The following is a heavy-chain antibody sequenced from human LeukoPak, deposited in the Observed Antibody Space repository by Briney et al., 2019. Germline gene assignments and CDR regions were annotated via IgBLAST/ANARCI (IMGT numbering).Heavy chain of an antibody. CDR1: GFTFAKYA. Sequence: GGSLRLSCAASGFTFAKYAITWIRQAPGKGLEWVSSTRGSGHTTYYADSVQGRFTISRDNSKNTLCLQMNSLRAEDTAVYYCAKQLGYCSDGSCYFPYWGQGTLVTVSS. CDR2: TRGSGHTT. D-gene: IGHD2-15*01. J-gene: IGHJ4*02. CDR3: AKQLGYCSDGSCYFPY. V-gene: IGHV3-23*01.